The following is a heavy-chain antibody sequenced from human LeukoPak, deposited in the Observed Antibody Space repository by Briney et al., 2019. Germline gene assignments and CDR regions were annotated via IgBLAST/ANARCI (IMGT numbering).Heavy chain of an antibody. CDR3: ARVLSQYYYYYGMDV. CDR2: IWYDGSNK. V-gene: IGHV3-33*01. J-gene: IGHJ6*02. Sequence: GGSLRLSCAASGFTFSSYGMHWVRQAPGKGLEWVAVIWYDGSNKYHADSVKGRFTISRDNSKNTLYLQMNSLRAEDTAVYYCARVLSQYYYYYGMDVWGQGTTVTVSS. CDR1: GFTFSSYG.